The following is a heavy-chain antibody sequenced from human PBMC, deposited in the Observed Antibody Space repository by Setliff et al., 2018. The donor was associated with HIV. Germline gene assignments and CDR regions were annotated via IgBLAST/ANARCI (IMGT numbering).Heavy chain of an antibody. D-gene: IGHD3-10*01. CDR2: IIPILGIA. V-gene: IGHV1-69*10. CDR3: ARDHLSGHDY. Sequence: SVKVSCKASGYTFTNFGIGWVRQAPGQGLEWMGWIIPILGIANYAQKFQGRVTITADESTSTAYMELSSLRSEDTAVYYCARDHLSGHDYWGQGTLVTVSS. J-gene: IGHJ4*02. CDR1: GYTFTNFG.